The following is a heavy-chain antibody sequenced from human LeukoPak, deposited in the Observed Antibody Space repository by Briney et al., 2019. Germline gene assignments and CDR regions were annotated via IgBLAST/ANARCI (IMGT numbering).Heavy chain of an antibody. J-gene: IGHJ4*02. Sequence: GGTLRLSCAVSGFTFSSYWMSWGREAPGKGLEWVANIKQDGSEKCYVDSVKGRFTISRDNAKNSLYLQMNSLRAEDTAVYYCARDRSSNYYWGQGTLVTVSS. V-gene: IGHV3-7*04. D-gene: IGHD6-13*01. CDR2: IKQDGSEK. CDR1: GFTFSSYW. CDR3: ARDRSSNYY.